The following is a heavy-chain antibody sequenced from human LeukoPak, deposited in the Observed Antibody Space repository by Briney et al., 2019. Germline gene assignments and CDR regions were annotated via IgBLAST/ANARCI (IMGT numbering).Heavy chain of an antibody. CDR2: IYAGGSS. J-gene: IGHJ6*03. V-gene: IGHV3-53*01. CDR3: ARVRDSRYSYSMDV. CDR1: GCTFSSNS. Sequence: GGSLRLSCAATGCTFSSNSMNWVRQAPGKGLEWVSLIYAGGSSYYADSVKGRFTFSRDNSNNTLYLHMNSLRAEDTAVYYCARVRDSRYSYSMDVWGKGTTVTVSS. D-gene: IGHD4-11*01.